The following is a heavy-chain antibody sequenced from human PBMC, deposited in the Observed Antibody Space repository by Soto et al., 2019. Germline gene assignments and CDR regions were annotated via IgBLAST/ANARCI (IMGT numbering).Heavy chain of an antibody. Sequence: ASVKVSCKASGYTFTSYGISWVRQAPGQGLEWMGWISAYNGNTNYAQKLQGRVTMTTDTSTSTAYMELRSLRSDATAVYYCARDLDIVVVPAAPASENYYYGMDVWGKGTTVTVSS. CDR1: GYTFTSYG. CDR3: ARDLDIVVVPAAPASENYYYGMDV. D-gene: IGHD2-2*01. CDR2: ISAYNGNT. J-gene: IGHJ6*04. V-gene: IGHV1-18*01.